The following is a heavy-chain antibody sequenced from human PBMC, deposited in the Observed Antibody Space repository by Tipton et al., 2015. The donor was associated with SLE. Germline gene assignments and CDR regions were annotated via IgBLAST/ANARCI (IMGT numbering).Heavy chain of an antibody. CDR2: IYYSGST. Sequence: GLVKPSETLSLTCTVSGGSISDSEFYWGWIRQPPGKGLEWIGSIYYSGSTYYNPSLKSRVTISVDTSKNQFSLKLSSVTAADTAVYYCVRNVGTWGSQYFDLWGRGTPVTVSS. D-gene: IGHD7-27*01. CDR3: VRNVGTWGSQYFDL. CDR1: GGSISDSEFY. V-gene: IGHV4-39*07. J-gene: IGHJ2*01.